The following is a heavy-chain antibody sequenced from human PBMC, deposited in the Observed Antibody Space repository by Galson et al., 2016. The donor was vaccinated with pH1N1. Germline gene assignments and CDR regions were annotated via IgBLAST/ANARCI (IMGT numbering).Heavy chain of an antibody. CDR3: AKDRYFDTSGYYLESYY. CDR2: INPMGGINPIFKTS. J-gene: IGHJ4*02. Sequence: SVKVSCKASGGTFGSYGISWVRQAPGQGLEWMGGINPMGGINPIFKTSNYAQKFQGRVTITADESMSTAYMELRSLRSEDTAIYYCAKDRYFDTSGYYLESYYWGQGTLVTVSS. V-gene: IGHV1-69*13. D-gene: IGHD3-22*01. CDR1: GGTFGSYG.